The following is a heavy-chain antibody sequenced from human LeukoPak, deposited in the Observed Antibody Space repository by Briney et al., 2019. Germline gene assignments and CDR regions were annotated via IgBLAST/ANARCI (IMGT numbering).Heavy chain of an antibody. CDR3: ARDKYYDSMGGMDV. V-gene: IGHV4-30-4*01. D-gene: IGHD3-22*01. J-gene: IGHJ6*02. CDR1: GGSISSGDYY. Sequence: SETLSLTCTVSGGSISSGDYYWSWIRQPPGKGLEWIGYIYYSGSTYYNPSLKSRVTISVDTSKNQFSLKLSSVTAADTAVYYCARDKYYDSMGGMDVWGQGTTVTVSS. CDR2: IYYSGST.